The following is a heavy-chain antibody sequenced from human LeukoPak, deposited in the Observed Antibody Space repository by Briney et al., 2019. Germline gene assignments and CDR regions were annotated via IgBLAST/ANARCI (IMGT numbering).Heavy chain of an antibody. J-gene: IGHJ4*02. CDR1: GFTFGNYA. Sequence: GGSLRLSCTASGFTFGNYAMSWFRQAPGKGLEWVGFIRSNTYGGTAEYAASVKGRFTISRDDSKSIAYLQMNSLKTEDTAVYYCTKGDYHAYWGQGTLATVSS. CDR2: IRSNTYGGTA. CDR3: TKGDYHAY. V-gene: IGHV3-49*03.